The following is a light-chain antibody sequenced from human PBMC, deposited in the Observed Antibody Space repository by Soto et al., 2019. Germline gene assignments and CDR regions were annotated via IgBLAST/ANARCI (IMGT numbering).Light chain of an antibody. CDR2: SVS. Sequence: IVMTQSPATLPVSPGERATLSCMASQSISSSTLAWYQQKPGQPPMLLIYSVSTRAAGITARFSGSGSGTEFTLTIRSLQSEDFVVYYCQQHSSWPLTFGQGTKLEI. V-gene: IGKV3-15*01. CDR1: QSISSS. CDR3: QQHSSWPLT. J-gene: IGKJ2*01.